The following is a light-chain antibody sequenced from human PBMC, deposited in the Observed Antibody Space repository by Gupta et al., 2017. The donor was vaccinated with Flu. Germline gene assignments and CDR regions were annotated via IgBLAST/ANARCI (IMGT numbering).Light chain of an antibody. CDR2: NSS. J-gene: IGKJ5*01. Sequence: PSSVPASVGDRVTITSRPSRGISSWLAWYQQKPVKDPKLLIYNSSTFQNGVPSRFGSSGSWTAFTLTTSSLQPEDFATYYCQQGDSVPVTFGEGTQMEIK. CDR3: QQGDSVPVT. V-gene: IGKV1-12*01. CDR1: RGISSW.